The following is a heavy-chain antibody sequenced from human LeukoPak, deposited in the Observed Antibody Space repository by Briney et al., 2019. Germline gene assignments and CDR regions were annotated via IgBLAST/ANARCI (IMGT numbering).Heavy chain of an antibody. CDR2: IYPGDSDT. D-gene: IGHD5-12*01. Sequence: GESLKISCKASGYSFTNYWIGWVRQMPGKGLEWMGIIYPGDSDTSYSPSFQGQVTISADKSISTAYLQWSSLKASDTAMYYCARPRGYSGYDYFDYWGQGTLVTVSS. V-gene: IGHV5-51*01. J-gene: IGHJ4*02. CDR3: ARPRGYSGYDYFDY. CDR1: GYSFTNYW.